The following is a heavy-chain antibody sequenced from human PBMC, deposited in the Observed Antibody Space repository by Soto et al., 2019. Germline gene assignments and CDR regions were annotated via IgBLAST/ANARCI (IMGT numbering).Heavy chain of an antibody. J-gene: IGHJ4*02. CDR3: AREVSKYSGYDFDY. V-gene: IGHV3-21*01. Sequence: EVQLVESGGGLVKPGGSLRLSCAASGFTFSSYSMNWVRQAPGKGLEWVSSISSSSSYIYYADSVKGRFTISRDNAKNSLYLQMNSLRAEDTAVYYCAREVSKYSGYDFDYWGQGTLVTVS. D-gene: IGHD5-12*01. CDR1: GFTFSSYS. CDR2: ISSSSSYI.